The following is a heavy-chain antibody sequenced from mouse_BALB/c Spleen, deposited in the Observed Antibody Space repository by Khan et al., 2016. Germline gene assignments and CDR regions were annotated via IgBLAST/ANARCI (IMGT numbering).Heavy chain of an antibody. J-gene: IGHJ4*01. D-gene: IGHD1-1*01. V-gene: IGHV3-2*02. CDR3: ARPVVAGNYYAMDY. CDR2: ISYSGST. Sequence: EVQLQESGPGLVKPSQSLSLTCTVTGYSITSDYAWNWIRQFPGNKLEWMGYISYSGSTSYNPSLKSRISITRDTSKNQFFLQLNSVTTEDTATXYCARPVVAGNYYAMDYWGQGTSVTVSS. CDR1: GYSITSDYA.